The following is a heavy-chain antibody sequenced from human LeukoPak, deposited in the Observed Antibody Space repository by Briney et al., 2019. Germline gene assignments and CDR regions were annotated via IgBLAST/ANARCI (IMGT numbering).Heavy chain of an antibody. CDR1: GGSFSGYY. V-gene: IGHV4-34*01. D-gene: IGHD5-24*01. J-gene: IGHJ4*02. CDR3: ARGLDLEMATTQGSYYFDY. CDR2: INHSGST. Sequence: SETLSLTCAVYGGSFSGYYWSWIRQPPGKGLEWIGEINHSGSTNYNTSLKSRVTISVDTSKNQFSLKLSSVTAADTAVYYCARGLDLEMATTQGSYYFDYWGQGTLVTVSS.